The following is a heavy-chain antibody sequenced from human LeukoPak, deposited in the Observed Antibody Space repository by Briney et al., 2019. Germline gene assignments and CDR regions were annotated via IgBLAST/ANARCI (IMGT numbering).Heavy chain of an antibody. D-gene: IGHD1-1*01. CDR2: IYYSGST. CDR3: ARVSWFPGTSYYYMDV. J-gene: IGHJ6*03. CDR1: GGSISSYY. V-gene: IGHV4-59*01. Sequence: SETLSLTCTVSGGSISSYYWSWIRQPPGKGLEWIGYIYYSGSTNYNPSLKSRVTISVDTSKNQFSLKLSSVTAADTAVYYCARVSWFPGTSYYYMDVWGRGTTVTVSS.